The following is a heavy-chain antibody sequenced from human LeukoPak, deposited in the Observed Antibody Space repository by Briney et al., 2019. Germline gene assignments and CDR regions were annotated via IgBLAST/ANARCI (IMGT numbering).Heavy chain of an antibody. V-gene: IGHV3-30*18. Sequence: GGSLRLSCAASGFTFSSYGMHWVRQAPGKGLEWVAVISYDGSNKYYADSVKGRFTISRDNSKNTLYLQMNSLRAEDTAVYYCAKDVDIVVVVAATGFDYWGQGTLVTVSS. CDR2: ISYDGSNK. D-gene: IGHD2-15*01. CDR3: AKDVDIVVVVAATGFDY. J-gene: IGHJ4*02. CDR1: GFTFSSYG.